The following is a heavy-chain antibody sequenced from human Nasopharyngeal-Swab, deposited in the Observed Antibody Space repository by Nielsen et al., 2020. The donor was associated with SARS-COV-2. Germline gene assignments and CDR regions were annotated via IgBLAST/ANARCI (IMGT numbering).Heavy chain of an antibody. CDR1: GFTFSSYS. J-gene: IGHJ4*02. D-gene: IGHD3-22*01. CDR2: ISSSSSYI. CDR3: AREGTTYYYDSSGYYSEYYFDY. Sequence: GGSLRLSCAASGFTFSSYSMNWVRQAPGKGLEWVSSISSSSSYIYYADSVKGRFTISRDNAKNTLYLQMNSLRAEDTAVYYCAREGTTYYYDSSGYYSEYYFDYWGQGTLVTVSS. V-gene: IGHV3-21*04.